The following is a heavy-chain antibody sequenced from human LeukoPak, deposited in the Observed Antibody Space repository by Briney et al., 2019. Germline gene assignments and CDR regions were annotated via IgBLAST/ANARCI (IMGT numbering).Heavy chain of an antibody. CDR3: ARHVYDYVWGSYRYEYYFDY. J-gene: IGHJ4*02. CDR2: IYYSGST. V-gene: IGHV4-39*01. D-gene: IGHD3-16*02. Sequence: SQTLSLTCTVSGGSISSSSYSWGWIRQPPGKGLEWIGSIYYSGSTYYNPSLKSRVTISVDTSKNQFSLKLSSVTAADTAVYYCARHVYDYVWGSYRYEYYFDYWGQGTLVTVSS. CDR1: GGSISSSSYS.